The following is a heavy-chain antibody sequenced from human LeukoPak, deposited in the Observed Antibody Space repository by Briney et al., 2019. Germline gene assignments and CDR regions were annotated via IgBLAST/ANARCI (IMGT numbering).Heavy chain of an antibody. V-gene: IGHV3-73*01. D-gene: IGHD3-22*01. Sequence: GGSLRLSCAASGFTFSGSAMHWVRQASGKGLEWVGRIRSKANSYATAYAASVKGRFTISRHDSKNTAYLQMNSLKTEDTAVYYCTSDGGNYYDSSGPIDYWGQGTLVTVSS. J-gene: IGHJ4*02. CDR1: GFTFSGSA. CDR3: TSDGGNYYDSSGPIDY. CDR2: IRSKANSYAT.